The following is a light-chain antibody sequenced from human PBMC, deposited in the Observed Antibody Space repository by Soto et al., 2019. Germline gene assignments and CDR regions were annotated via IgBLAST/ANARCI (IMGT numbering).Light chain of an antibody. V-gene: IGKV2-28*01. CDR1: QSLLHNNGYNF. Sequence: DFVMTQSPLSLSVTPGEPASISCRSSQSLLHNNGYNFLDWYLQKPGQSPQLLIYLGSNRASGVPDRFSGSGSGTDFTLKISRVEAEDVGVYYCMQALQTPLYTFGQGTKLEI. CDR3: MQALQTPLYT. J-gene: IGKJ2*01. CDR2: LGS.